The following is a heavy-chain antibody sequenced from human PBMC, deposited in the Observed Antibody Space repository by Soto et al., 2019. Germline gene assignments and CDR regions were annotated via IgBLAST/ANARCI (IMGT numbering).Heavy chain of an antibody. CDR2: IYYSGST. CDR1: GGSISSGGYY. CDR3: ARRVVPAAINTNWFDP. D-gene: IGHD2-2*01. Sequence: QVQLQESGPGLVKPSQTLSLTCTVSGGSISSGGYYWSWIRQHPGKGLDGIGYIYYSGSTYYNPSLKSRVTISVDTSKNQFSLKLSSVTAADTAVYYCARRVVPAAINTNWFDPWGQGTLVTVSS. V-gene: IGHV4-31*03. J-gene: IGHJ5*02.